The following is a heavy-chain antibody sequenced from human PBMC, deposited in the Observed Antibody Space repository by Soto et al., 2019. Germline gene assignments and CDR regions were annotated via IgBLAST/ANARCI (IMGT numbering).Heavy chain of an antibody. D-gene: IGHD3-9*01. V-gene: IGHV1-18*01. CDR3: ARDDYDILTGYHPYGY. Sequence: RASVKVSCKASGYTFTSYCFSWVRQAPGQGLEWMGWISAYNGNTNYAQKLQGRVTMTTDTSTSTAYMELRSLRSDDTAVYYCARDDYDILTGYHPYGYWGQGTLVTVSS. CDR1: GYTFTSYC. CDR2: ISAYNGNT. J-gene: IGHJ4*02.